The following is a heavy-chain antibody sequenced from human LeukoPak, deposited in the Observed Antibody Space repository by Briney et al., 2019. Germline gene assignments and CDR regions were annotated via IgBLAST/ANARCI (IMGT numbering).Heavy chain of an antibody. CDR1: GGTFNNYA. CDR2: VVPMFGIR. CDR3: ATEPSRSYSFDHLDF. D-gene: IGHD5-12*01. V-gene: IGHV1-69*04. J-gene: IGHJ4*02. Sequence: ASVKVSCKTSGGTFNNYAISWVRLAPGQGLEWMGRVVPMFGIRNYPQTFRGRVNITADKATNTVYMELRSLRAEDTAIYYCATEPSRSYSFDHLDFWGLGTPVTVSS.